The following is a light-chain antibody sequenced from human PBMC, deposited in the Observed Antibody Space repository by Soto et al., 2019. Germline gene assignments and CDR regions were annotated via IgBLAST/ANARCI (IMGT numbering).Light chain of an antibody. CDR1: QNISKY. CDR2: DAS. V-gene: IGKV1-33*01. Sequence: DIQMTQSPSSLTASVGDRVTITCQTSQNISKYLIWYQQSPGKAPNLFISDASNLEAGVPSRFSGRGSGTHFTLTISSLQTEDIGRYYYHQYDDLPYTFGQGTSLQIK. J-gene: IGKJ2*01. CDR3: HQYDDLPYT.